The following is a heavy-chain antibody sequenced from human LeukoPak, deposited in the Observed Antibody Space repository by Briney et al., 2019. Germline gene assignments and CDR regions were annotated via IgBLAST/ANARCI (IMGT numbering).Heavy chain of an antibody. CDR3: ARGATGYYDFWSGYHFDY. Sequence: PSETLSLTCAVYGGCFSGYYWSWIRQPPGKGLEWIGEINHSGSTNYNPSLKSRVTISVDTSKNQFSLKLSSVTAADTAVYYCARGATGYYDFWSGYHFDYWGQGTLVTVSS. CDR2: INHSGST. V-gene: IGHV4-34*01. D-gene: IGHD3-3*01. CDR1: GGCFSGYY. J-gene: IGHJ4*02.